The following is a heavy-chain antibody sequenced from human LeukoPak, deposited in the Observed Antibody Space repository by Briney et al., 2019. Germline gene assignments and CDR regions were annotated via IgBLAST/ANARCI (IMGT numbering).Heavy chain of an antibody. CDR1: GFTVSSYA. J-gene: IGHJ4*02. CDR3: ARRRYDWGGDFAN. CDR2: IGGGGTL. D-gene: IGHD3-16*01. Sequence: PGGSLRLSCAASGFTVSSYAMGWVRQAPGKGLEWVSAIGGGGTLYYADSVKGRFSISRDISKNTLLLQMNSLRAEDAAVYYCARRRYDWGGDFANWGQGTPVTVSP. V-gene: IGHV3-23*01.